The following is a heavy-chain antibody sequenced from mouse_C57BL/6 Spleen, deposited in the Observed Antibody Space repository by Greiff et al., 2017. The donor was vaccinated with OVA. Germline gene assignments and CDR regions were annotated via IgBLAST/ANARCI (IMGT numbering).Heavy chain of an antibody. V-gene: IGHV1-72*01. CDR2: LDPNSGGT. CDR1: GYTFTSYW. J-gene: IGHJ2*01. D-gene: IGHD2-2*01. Sequence: VQLQQPGAELVKPGASVKLSCKASGYTFTSYWMHWVKQRPGRGLEWIGRLDPNSGGTNYNENFKSKDTMTVDKPSSTAYMQLSSLTSEDSAVYYCARSEGYDGVLDYWGQGTTLTVSS. CDR3: ARSEGYDGVLDY.